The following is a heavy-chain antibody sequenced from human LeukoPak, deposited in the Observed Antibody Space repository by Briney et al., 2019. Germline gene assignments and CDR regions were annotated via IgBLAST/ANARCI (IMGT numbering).Heavy chain of an antibody. CDR3: ARDRRASSSGWFHDAFDI. CDR2: IYYSGST. J-gene: IGHJ3*02. V-gene: IGHV4-59*01. CDR1: GGSISSYY. D-gene: IGHD6-19*01. Sequence: SETLSLTCTVSGGSISSYYWSWIRQPPGKGLEWIGYIYYSGSTNYNPSLKSRVTISVDTSKNQFPLKLSSVTAADTAVYCCARDRRASSSGWFHDAFDIWGQGTMVTVSS.